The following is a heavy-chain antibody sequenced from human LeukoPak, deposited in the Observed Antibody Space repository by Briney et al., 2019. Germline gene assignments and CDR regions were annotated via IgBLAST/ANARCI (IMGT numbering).Heavy chain of an antibody. D-gene: IGHD2-21*02. V-gene: IGHV3-23*01. Sequence: GGSLRLSCAASGFIFSDYGMHWVRQAPGKGLDWVSTISDSGGGTHYADSVKGRFTISRDSSKNTVYLQMNSLRAEDTAVYYCAKDLRGYCGGDCYSAEYWGRGTLVTVSS. CDR3: AKDLRGYCGGDCYSAEY. CDR2: ISDSGGGT. CDR1: GFIFSDYG. J-gene: IGHJ4*02.